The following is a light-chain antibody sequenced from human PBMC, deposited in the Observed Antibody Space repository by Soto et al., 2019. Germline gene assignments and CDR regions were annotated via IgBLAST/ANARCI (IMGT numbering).Light chain of an antibody. CDR2: GAS. Sequence: EILMTQSPATLSVSPGERATLSCRASQSVDSNLAWYQQKPGQAPRLLIYGASTRATGIPARFSGSGSGTEFTLTIDSLQSEDFAVYYCQQYNNWPRTFGQGTKVDIK. J-gene: IGKJ1*01. CDR3: QQYNNWPRT. CDR1: QSVDSN. V-gene: IGKV3-15*01.